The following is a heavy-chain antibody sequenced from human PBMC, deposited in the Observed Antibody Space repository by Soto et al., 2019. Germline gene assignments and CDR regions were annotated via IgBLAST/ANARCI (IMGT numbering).Heavy chain of an antibody. Sequence: PGGSLRLSCAASGFTFSSYAMSWVRQAPGKGLEWVSAISGSGGSTYYADSVKGRFTISRDNSKNTLYLQMNSLRAEDTAVYYCAKDSRGRITIFGVVKPDVWGQGTTVTVS. V-gene: IGHV3-23*01. J-gene: IGHJ6*02. D-gene: IGHD3-3*01. CDR1: GFTFSSYA. CDR3: AKDSRGRITIFGVVKPDV. CDR2: ISGSGGST.